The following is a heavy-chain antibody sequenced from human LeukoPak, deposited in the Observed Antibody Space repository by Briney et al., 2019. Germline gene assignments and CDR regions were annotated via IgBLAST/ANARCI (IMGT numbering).Heavy chain of an antibody. CDR3: AKVQFDYGDYQFFDY. CDR1: GFTFSGYA. J-gene: IGHJ4*02. V-gene: IGHV3-23*01. CDR2: ISGSGGST. D-gene: IGHD4-17*01. Sequence: PGGSLRLSCATSGFTFSGYAMSWVRQAPGKGLEWVSAISGSGGSTYYADSVKGRFTISRDNSKNTLYLQMNSPRAEDTAVYYCAKVQFDYGDYQFFDYWGQGTLVTVSS.